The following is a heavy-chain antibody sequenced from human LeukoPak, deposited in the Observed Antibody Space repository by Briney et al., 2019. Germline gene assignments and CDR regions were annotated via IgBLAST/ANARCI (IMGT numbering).Heavy chain of an antibody. V-gene: IGHV4-34*01. J-gene: IGHJ3*02. CDR1: GGSFSGYY. Sequence: SETLSLTCAVYGGSFSGYYWSWIRQPPGKGLEWIGEINHSGSTNYNPSLKSRVTISVDTSKNQFSLKLSSVTAADTAAYYCARVSLEWFDAFDIWGQGTMVTVSS. CDR3: ARVSLEWFDAFDI. CDR2: INHSGST. D-gene: IGHD3-3*01.